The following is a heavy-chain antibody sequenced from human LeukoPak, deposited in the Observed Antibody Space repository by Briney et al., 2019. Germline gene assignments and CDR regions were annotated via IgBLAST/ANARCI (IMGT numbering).Heavy chain of an antibody. Sequence: PSETLSLTCAVYGGSFSGYYWSWIRQPPGKGLEWIGEINHSGSTNYNPSLKSRVTISVDTSKNQFSLKLSSVTAADTAVYYCAREGYDSNGYPFFDIWGQGTMVTASS. CDR1: GGSFSGYY. D-gene: IGHD3-22*01. CDR2: INHSGST. CDR3: AREGYDSNGYPFFDI. V-gene: IGHV4-34*01. J-gene: IGHJ3*02.